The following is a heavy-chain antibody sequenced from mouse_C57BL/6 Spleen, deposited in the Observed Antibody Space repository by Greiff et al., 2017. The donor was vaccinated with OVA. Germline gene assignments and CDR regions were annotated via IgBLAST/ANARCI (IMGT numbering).Heavy chain of an antibody. CDR2: IDPEHGET. CDR3: ARAPQTALEPTDY. D-gene: IGHD3-2*01. V-gene: IGHV14-2*01. Sequence: VQLQQSGAELVKPGASVKLSCTASGFNIKDYYMHWVKQRTEQGLEWIGRIDPEHGETKYAPKFKGKATITADTSSNTAYLQLSSLTSEDTAVYYCARAPQTALEPTDYWGQGTTLTVSS. J-gene: IGHJ2*01. CDR1: GFNIKDYY.